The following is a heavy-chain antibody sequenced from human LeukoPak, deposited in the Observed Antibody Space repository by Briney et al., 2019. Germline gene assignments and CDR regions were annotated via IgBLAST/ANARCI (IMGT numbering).Heavy chain of an antibody. CDR3: ATDRGITTARGATSWFDP. CDR2: IYTTGGP. Sequence: SQTLSLTCTVSGGSINSDTYYWTSIRQPPGKGLEWSVRIYTTGGPSYNPSLKRRVTMYIDKYKHPFSLALNSVSAADTAVYYCATDRGITTARGATSWFDPWGQGILVTVSS. J-gene: IGHJ5*02. V-gene: IGHV4-61*02. D-gene: IGHD3-10*01. CDR1: GGSINSDTYY.